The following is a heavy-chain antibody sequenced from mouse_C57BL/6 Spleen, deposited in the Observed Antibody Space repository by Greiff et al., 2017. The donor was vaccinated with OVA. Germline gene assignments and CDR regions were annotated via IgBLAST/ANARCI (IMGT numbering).Heavy chain of an antibody. CDR1: GYSITSGYY. J-gene: IGHJ1*03. CDR2: ISYDGSN. Sequence: EVQRVESGPGLVKPSQSLSLTCSVTGYSITSGYYWNWIRQFPGNKLEWMGYISYDGSNNYNPSLKNRISITRDTSKNQFFLKLNSVTTEDTATYYCARDMHYGSSYWYFDVWGTGTTVTVSS. CDR3: ARDMHYGSSYWYFDV. D-gene: IGHD1-1*01. V-gene: IGHV3-6*01.